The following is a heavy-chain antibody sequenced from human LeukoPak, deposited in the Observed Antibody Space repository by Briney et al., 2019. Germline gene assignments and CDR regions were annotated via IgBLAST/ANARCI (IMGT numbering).Heavy chain of an antibody. D-gene: IGHD3-22*01. CDR1: GYTFTDYY. CDR3: ARGPKYYDSSGYRLEY. CDR2: LNPNSGGT. V-gene: IGHV1-2*02. J-gene: IGHJ4*02. Sequence: ASVKVSCKASGYTFTDYYMHWVRQAPGQGLEWVGWLNPNSGGTNYAPNFQGRVTGTRDTSLNTVYMDLSGLNSDDTAVYYCARGPKYYDSSGYRLEYWGQGTLVSVSS.